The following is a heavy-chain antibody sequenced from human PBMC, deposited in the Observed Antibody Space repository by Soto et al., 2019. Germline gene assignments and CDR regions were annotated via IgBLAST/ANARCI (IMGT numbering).Heavy chain of an antibody. CDR3: ARVYCSGGRCYHFDY. D-gene: IGHD2-15*01. V-gene: IGHV4-31*03. CDR2: IYYSGST. CDR1: GGSISSGGYY. J-gene: IGHJ4*02. Sequence: QVQLQESGPRLVKPSQTLSLTCTVSGGSISSGGYYWSWIRQRPGKGLEWIGYIYYSGSTYYNPSLKSRLTISVDTSKNQFSLKLSSVTAADTAVYYCARVYCSGGRCYHFDYWGQGTLVTVSS.